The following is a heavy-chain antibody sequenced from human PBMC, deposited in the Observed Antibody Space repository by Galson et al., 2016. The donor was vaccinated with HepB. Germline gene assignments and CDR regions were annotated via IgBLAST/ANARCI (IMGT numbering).Heavy chain of an antibody. D-gene: IGHD3-3*01. CDR2: INPIFRTP. Sequence: SVKVSCKASGGTFSGYAINWVRQAPGQGLEWIGGINPIFRTPSYAQKFQGRVTITADESTSTTSMELSSLRSDDTAVYYCARARLTIFGVISAYYYAMDVWGQGTTVTVSS. CDR3: ARARLTIFGVISAYYYAMDV. V-gene: IGHV1-69*13. CDR1: GGTFSGYA. J-gene: IGHJ6*02.